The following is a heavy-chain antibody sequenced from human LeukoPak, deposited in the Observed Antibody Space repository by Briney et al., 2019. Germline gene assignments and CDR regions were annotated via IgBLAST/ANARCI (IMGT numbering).Heavy chain of an antibody. D-gene: IGHD2-8*01. CDR3: FASSANGP. CDR1: WFTFSCSS. J-gene: IGHJ4*02. CDR2: IRSKANSYAT. Sequence: GGSLRLSCAASWFTFSCSSMHWVRPASAKGLEWVGRIRSKANSYATAYAASVKGRFTISRDDSKNTAYLQMNSLKTEDTAVYYCFASSANGPWGQGTLVTVSS. V-gene: IGHV3-73*01.